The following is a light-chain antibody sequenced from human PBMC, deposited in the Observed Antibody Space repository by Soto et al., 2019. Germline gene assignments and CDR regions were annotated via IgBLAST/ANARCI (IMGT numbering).Light chain of an antibody. CDR3: SAYKTSSTVA. J-gene: IGLJ2*01. CDR1: SSDIGGYNY. CDR2: EVS. V-gene: IGLV2-14*01. Sequence: QSALTQSASVSGSPGQSITISCTGTSSDIGGYNYVSWYQQHPDKAPKLMIFEVSNRPSGVSNRFSGSKSGNTASLTISGLLPDDEADYYCSAYKTSSTVAFGGGTKVTVL.